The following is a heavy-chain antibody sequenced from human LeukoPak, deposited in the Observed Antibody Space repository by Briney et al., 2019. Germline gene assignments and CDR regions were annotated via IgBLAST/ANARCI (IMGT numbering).Heavy chain of an antibody. V-gene: IGHV3-7*01. CDR2: IKQDGSEK. J-gene: IGHJ4*02. CDR1: GFTFSSYW. Sequence: GGSLRLSCAASGFTFSSYWMSWVHQAPGKGLEWVANIKQDGSEKYYVDSVKGRFTISRDNAKNSLYLQMNSLRAEDTAVYYCARVVTSYYFDYWGQGTLVTVSS. CDR3: ARVVTSYYFDY. D-gene: IGHD4-17*01.